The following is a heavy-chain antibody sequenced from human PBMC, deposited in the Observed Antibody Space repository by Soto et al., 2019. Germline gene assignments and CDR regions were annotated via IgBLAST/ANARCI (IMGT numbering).Heavy chain of an antibody. CDR3: ARRYGGTFDY. J-gene: IGHJ4*02. V-gene: IGHV4-59*08. CDR2: IYYSGGT. CDR1: GGSISSYY. Sequence: QVQLQESGPGLVKPSETLSLTCTVSGGSISSYYWSWIRQPPGKGLEWIGYIYYSGGTNYNPSLMSRVTISIDTSKNQFSLKLSSVTAADTAVYYCARRYGGTFDYWGQGTLVTVSS. D-gene: IGHD2-15*01.